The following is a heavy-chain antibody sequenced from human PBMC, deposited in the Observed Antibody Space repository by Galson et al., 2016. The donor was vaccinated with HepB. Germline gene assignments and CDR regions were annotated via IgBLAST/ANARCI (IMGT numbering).Heavy chain of an antibody. CDR1: KFTFSTYT. Sequence: SLRLSCAAPKFTFSTYTMNWIRQAPGKGLEWVSYISSDSGTIYYADSVKGRFTISRDNAKNSLYLQMNSLRAEDTAVYYCARTAFSYSGSYWWFHPWGQGTLATVSS. CDR3: ARTAFSYSGSYWWFHP. V-gene: IGHV3-48*01. D-gene: IGHD1-26*01. CDR2: ISSDSGTI. J-gene: IGHJ5*02.